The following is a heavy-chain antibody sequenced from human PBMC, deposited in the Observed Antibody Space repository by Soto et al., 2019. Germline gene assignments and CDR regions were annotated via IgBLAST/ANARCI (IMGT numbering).Heavy chain of an antibody. J-gene: IGHJ4*02. Sequence: GGSLRLSCAASGFTFSSYSMNWVRQAPGKGLEWVSYISSSSSTIYYADSVKGRFTISRDNAKNSLYLQMNSLRAEETAVYYCARFWGSSPLRPTSNKDDYWGQGTLVTVSS. CDR1: GFTFSSYS. CDR2: ISSSSSTI. V-gene: IGHV3-48*01. CDR3: ARFWGSSPLRPTSNKDDY. D-gene: IGHD6-6*01.